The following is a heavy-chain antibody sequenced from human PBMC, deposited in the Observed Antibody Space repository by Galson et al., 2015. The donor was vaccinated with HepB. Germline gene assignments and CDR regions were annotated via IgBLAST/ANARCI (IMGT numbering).Heavy chain of an antibody. CDR3: AKDPYLYSALAGTMAGFDY. CDR2: ISYDGSNK. Sequence: SLRLSCAASGFTFSNYGMNWVRQAPGKGLEWVAVISYDGSNKYYADSVKGGFTISRDNPKNTLYLQMNSLRAEDTALYYCAKDPYLYSALAGTMAGFDYWGQGTLVTVSS. CDR1: GFTFSNYG. V-gene: IGHV3-30*18. D-gene: IGHD6-19*01. J-gene: IGHJ4*02.